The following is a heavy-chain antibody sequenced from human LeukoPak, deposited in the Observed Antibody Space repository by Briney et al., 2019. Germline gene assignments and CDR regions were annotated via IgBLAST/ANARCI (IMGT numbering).Heavy chain of an antibody. J-gene: IGHJ4*02. V-gene: IGHV3-33*06. CDR3: VKERSPLVGFDY. CDR2: IWSNGINK. CDR1: GFTFSSYG. Sequence: PGRSLRLSCAASGFTFSSYGMHWVRQAPGKGLEWVAVIWSNGINKYYGESVKGRFTISRDNSKNTLSLQLNSLRAEDTAVYYCVKERSPLVGFDYWGQGTLVTVSS. D-gene: IGHD2-21*01.